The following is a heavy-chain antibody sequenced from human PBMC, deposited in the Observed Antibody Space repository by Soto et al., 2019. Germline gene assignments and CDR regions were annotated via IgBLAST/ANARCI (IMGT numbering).Heavy chain of an antibody. CDR1: EVIFSTYE. Sequence: GGSLRLSCAASEVIFSTYEMNWVRQAPGKGLEWIAYIIGGGSTVYYADPVKGRFTISRDIPKNSLYLQMNSLRAEDTAVYYCARGPGELELPYYFDHWGQGTLVTVSS. CDR3: ARGPGELELPYYFDH. CDR2: IIGGGSTV. V-gene: IGHV3-48*03. D-gene: IGHD1-7*01. J-gene: IGHJ4*02.